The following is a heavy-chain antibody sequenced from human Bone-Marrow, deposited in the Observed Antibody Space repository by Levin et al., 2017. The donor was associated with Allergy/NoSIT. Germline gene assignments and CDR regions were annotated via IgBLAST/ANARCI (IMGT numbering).Heavy chain of an antibody. CDR1: GYDLPNYD. CDR2: MNPNSGNT. CDR3: ARGSGYATRWYDWLDP. V-gene: IGHV1-8*01. Sequence: VASVKVSCKTSGYDLPNYDIHWVRQATGQGLEWMGWMNPNSGNTGFAQKFQGRITMTRDTSISTSYMELSSLRSEDTAVYYCARGSGYATRWYDWLDPWGQGALVIVSS. D-gene: IGHD6-13*01. J-gene: IGHJ5*02.